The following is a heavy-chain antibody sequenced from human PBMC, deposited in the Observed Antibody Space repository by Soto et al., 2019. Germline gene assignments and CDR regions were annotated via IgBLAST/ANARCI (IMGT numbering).Heavy chain of an antibody. D-gene: IGHD2-8*02. CDR1: GFTFSSYA. J-gene: IGHJ6*02. CDR2: VSAGGDMT. Sequence: DVQLLESGGHLVQPGGSLRLSCAASGFTFSSYAMSWVRQAPGKGLEWVSSVSAGGDMTYYSDSVKGRFPISRDNSNNALFLQMSSLRIEDTALYYCARGDRGVSGSPASYYYSGLDVWGQGATVTVS. V-gene: IGHV3-23*01. CDR3: ARGDRGVSGSPASYYYSGLDV.